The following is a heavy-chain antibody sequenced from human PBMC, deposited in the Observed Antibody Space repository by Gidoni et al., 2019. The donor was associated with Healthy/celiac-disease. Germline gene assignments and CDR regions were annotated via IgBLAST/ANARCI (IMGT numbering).Heavy chain of an antibody. J-gene: IGHJ4*02. V-gene: IGHV3-30-3*01. Sequence: QVPLVESGGGVVQPGSSLRLSCSASGFTFSSYAMHWVRQAPGKGLEWVAVISYDGSNKYYADSGKGRFTISRDNSKNTLYLQMNSLRAEDTAVYYCARDRLGYFDYWGQGTLVTVSS. D-gene: IGHD7-27*01. CDR2: ISYDGSNK. CDR3: ARDRLGYFDY. CDR1: GFTFSSYA.